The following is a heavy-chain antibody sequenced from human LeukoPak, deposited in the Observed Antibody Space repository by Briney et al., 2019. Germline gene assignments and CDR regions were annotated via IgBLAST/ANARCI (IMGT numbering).Heavy chain of an antibody. J-gene: IGHJ4*02. CDR1: GFSVSSDY. Sequence: GGSLRLSCAASGFSVSSDYMNWVRQAPGKGLEWVSVLFSGGDSYYTDSVKGRFTMSRDISKNTLYLQMNSLRVEDTAVYYCTKSYVGTTQDNWGQGTLVSVSS. V-gene: IGHV3-66*01. D-gene: IGHD3-16*01. CDR3: TKSYVGTTQDN. CDR2: LFSGGDS.